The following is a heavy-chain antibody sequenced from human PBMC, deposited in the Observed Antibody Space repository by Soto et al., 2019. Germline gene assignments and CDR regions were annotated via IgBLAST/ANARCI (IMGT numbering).Heavy chain of an antibody. Sequence: QVQLVQSGAEVKKPGSSVKVSCKASGGTFSSYAISWVRQAPGQGLEWMGGIIPIFGTANYAQKFQGRVTITADESTSTAYMELSSLRSEDTAVYYCARRNTMIVVVTETDYYYYGMDVWGQGTTVTVSS. V-gene: IGHV1-69*01. CDR3: ARRNTMIVVVTETDYYYYGMDV. CDR1: GGTFSSYA. CDR2: IIPIFGTA. J-gene: IGHJ6*02. D-gene: IGHD3-22*01.